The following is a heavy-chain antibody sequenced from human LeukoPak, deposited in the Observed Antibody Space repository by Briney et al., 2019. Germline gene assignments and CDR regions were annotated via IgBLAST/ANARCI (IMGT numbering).Heavy chain of an antibody. CDR1: GGSISSHY. J-gene: IGHJ3*02. CDR3: ARDDRGSSSRSDDFDM. D-gene: IGHD6-6*01. CDR2: IYYSGST. V-gene: IGHV4-59*11. Sequence: SETLSLTCTVSGGSISSHYWSWIRQPPGKGLEWIGFIYYSGSTNYNPSLNSRVTISVDTSKNQFSLKLSSVTAAATAVYYCARDDRGSSSRSDDFDMWGQGTMVTVSS.